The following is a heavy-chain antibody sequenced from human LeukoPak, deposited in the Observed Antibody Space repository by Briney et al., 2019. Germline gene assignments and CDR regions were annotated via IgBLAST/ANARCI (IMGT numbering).Heavy chain of an antibody. V-gene: IGHV1-18*01. D-gene: IGHD3/OR15-3a*01. CDR3: ARGYPLDWNYFDC. J-gene: IGHJ4*02. CDR1: GYTFTSYG. Sequence: ASVKVSCKASGYTFTSYGISWVRQAPGQGLEWMGWISAYNGNTNYAQKLQGRVTMTRDTSTSTVYMELNSLRYEDTAVYYCARGYPLDWNYFDCWGQGTLVSVSS. CDR2: ISAYNGNT.